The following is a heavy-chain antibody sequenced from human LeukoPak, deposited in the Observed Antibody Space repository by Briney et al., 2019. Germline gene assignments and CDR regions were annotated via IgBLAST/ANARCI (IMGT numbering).Heavy chain of an antibody. V-gene: IGHV4-59*08. J-gene: IGHJ4*02. D-gene: IGHD2-21*01. Sequence: SETLSLTCTVSGGSISSYYWSWIRQPPGKGLEWIGYIYYSGSTDYNPSLKSRVTISVDTSKNQFSLKLSSVTAADTAVCYCARPGLGVIDYWGQGTLVTVSS. CDR1: GGSISSYY. CDR3: ARPGLGVIDY. CDR2: IYYSGST.